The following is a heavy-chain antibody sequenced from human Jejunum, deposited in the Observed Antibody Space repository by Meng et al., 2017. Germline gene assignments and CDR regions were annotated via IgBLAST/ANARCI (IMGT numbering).Heavy chain of an antibody. CDR1: GRTFSPYT. Sequence: SGDAVRNAGSTVKVAGQSSGRTFSPYTITWVRSAPGHRLDWMVWIISIFGKANYAQNLQDRVTITADESASTAYMEFSSLRSEDTAVYYCARPNSGANTYYFDYWGQGTLVTVSS. CDR2: IISIFGKA. CDR3: ARPNSGANTYYFDY. D-gene: IGHD4/OR15-4a*01. J-gene: IGHJ4*02. V-gene: IGHV1-69*01.